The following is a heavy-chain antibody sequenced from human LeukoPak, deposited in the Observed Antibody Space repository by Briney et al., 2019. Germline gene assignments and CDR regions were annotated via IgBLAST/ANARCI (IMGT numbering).Heavy chain of an antibody. D-gene: IGHD3-9*01. CDR1: GFAFGSEA. Sequence: GGSLRLSCAVSGFAFGSEAMSWVRQSPARGLEWVASISPGGGTTYYADYVKGRFTISRDNSKNSLFVQMNSLRAEDTAVYYCAKSPEPYDILTGYLPWGQGTLVTVSS. V-gene: IGHV3-23*01. J-gene: IGHJ5*02. CDR2: ISPGGGTT. CDR3: AKSPEPYDILTGYLP.